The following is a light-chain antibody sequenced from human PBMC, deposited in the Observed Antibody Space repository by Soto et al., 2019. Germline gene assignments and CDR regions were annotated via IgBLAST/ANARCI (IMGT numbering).Light chain of an antibody. CDR2: DVS. Sequence: QSALTQPRSVSGSPGQSVTISCTVTSSDVGGYNYVSWYQEQPGKAPKLMIYDVSKRPSGVPDRFSGSKSGNTASLTISGLQAEDEADYYCCSYAGSYSYVFGTVTKLTVL. J-gene: IGLJ1*01. CDR3: CSYAGSYSYV. V-gene: IGLV2-11*01. CDR1: SSDVGGYNY.